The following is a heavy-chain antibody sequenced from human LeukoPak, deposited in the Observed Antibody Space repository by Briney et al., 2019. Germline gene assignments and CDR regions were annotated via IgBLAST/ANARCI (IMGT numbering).Heavy chain of an antibody. J-gene: IGHJ5*02. CDR3: ARLDYTVGWFDP. Sequence: PSQTLSLTCTVSGDSVSSGAYYWNWIRQHPGKGLEWLGYVYYSGGTYYNPSLKSRVAISIDTSRNQFSLKLSSVTAADTAVYYCARLDYTVGWFDPWGQGTLVTVSS. CDR2: VYYSGGT. D-gene: IGHD4-11*01. CDR1: GDSVSSGAYY. V-gene: IGHV4-31*03.